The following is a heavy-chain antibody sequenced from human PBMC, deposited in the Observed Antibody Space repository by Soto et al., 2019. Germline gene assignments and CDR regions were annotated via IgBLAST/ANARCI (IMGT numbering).Heavy chain of an antibody. J-gene: IGHJ6*02. CDR2: ISYDGSNK. CDR1: GFTFSSYG. V-gene: IGHV3-30*18. D-gene: IGHD6-19*01. Sequence: PVGSLRLSCAASGFTFSSYGMHWVRQAPGKGLEWVAVISYDGSNKYYADSVKGRFTISRDNSKNTLYLQMNSLRAEDTAVYYCAKDMRGIAVAGHYYYYGMDVWGQGTTVTVSS. CDR3: AKDMRGIAVAGHYYYYGMDV.